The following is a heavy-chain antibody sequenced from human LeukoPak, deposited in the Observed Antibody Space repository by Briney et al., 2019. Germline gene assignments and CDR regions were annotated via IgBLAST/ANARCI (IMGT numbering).Heavy chain of an antibody. D-gene: IGHD4/OR15-4a*01. CDR1: GFTFSNAW. Sequence: GGSLTLSCAASGFTFSNAWRSWVRQAPGKGLEWVGRIKSKSDGGTTAYAAPVKGRFTISSDDSNTTLYLPMNSLKTDDTAVYYCTTDGAGGTDYWGQGTLVTVSS. CDR2: IKSKSDGGTT. V-gene: IGHV3-15*01. CDR3: TTDGAGGTDY. J-gene: IGHJ4*02.